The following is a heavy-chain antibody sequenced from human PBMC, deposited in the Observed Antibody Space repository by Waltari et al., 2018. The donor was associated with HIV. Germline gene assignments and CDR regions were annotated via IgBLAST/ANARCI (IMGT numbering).Heavy chain of an antibody. CDR1: GLPFSIFG. J-gene: IGHJ3*02. CDR3: ARMGLMMYAIGAFDI. CDR2: IKQDGSAK. V-gene: IGHV3-7*01. D-gene: IGHD2-8*01. Sequence: EVQLVESGGGLVQPGGSLSRSCAASGLPFSIFGISWVRQAPGKGLEWVANIKQDGSAKHYVDSVKGRFTISRDNAKKSLYLQMNSLRAEDTAVYYCARMGLMMYAIGAFDIWGQGTMVTVSS.